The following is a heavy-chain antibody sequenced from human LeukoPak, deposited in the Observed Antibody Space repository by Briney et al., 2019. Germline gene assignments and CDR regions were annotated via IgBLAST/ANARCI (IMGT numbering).Heavy chain of an antibody. Sequence: PRRSLRLSCAASGFTLSSYAMSCVRQAPGKGLEWGSAISGSGRSTTYAESVKGRFTISRDNSKNTLYLQMDSLRAEDTAVYYCARDPSSGWLDYWGQGTLVTVSS. V-gene: IGHV3-23*01. D-gene: IGHD6-19*01. J-gene: IGHJ4*02. CDR1: GFTLSSYA. CDR2: ISGSGRST. CDR3: ARDPSSGWLDY.